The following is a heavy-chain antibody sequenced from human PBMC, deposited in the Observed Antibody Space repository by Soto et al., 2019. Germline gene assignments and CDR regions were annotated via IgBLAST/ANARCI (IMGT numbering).Heavy chain of an antibody. J-gene: IGHJ3*02. CDR2: ISYDGSNK. Sequence: QVQLVESGGGVVQPGRSLRLSCAASGFTFSSYGMHWVRQAPGKGLEWVAVISYDGSNKYYADSVKGRFAISRDNSKKTLYLQMNSLRAEDTAVYYCAKIAVTTGYAFDIWGQGTMVTVSS. CDR3: AKIAVTTGYAFDI. V-gene: IGHV3-30*18. CDR1: GFTFSSYG. D-gene: IGHD4-17*01.